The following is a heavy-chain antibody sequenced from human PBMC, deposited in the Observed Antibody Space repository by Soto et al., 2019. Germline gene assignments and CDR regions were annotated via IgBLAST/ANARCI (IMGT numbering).Heavy chain of an antibody. Sequence: GGSLRLGCVASGFTFSSYEMNWVRQAPGKGLEWVSYISSSGTTIYYTDSVKGRFTISRDNAKKSLYLQMNSLRAEDTAVYYCVRFGGAAAGPGDYWGQGTLVTVSS. CDR1: GFTFSSYE. CDR3: VRFGGAAAGPGDY. J-gene: IGHJ4*02. CDR2: ISSSGTTI. D-gene: IGHD6-13*01. V-gene: IGHV3-48*03.